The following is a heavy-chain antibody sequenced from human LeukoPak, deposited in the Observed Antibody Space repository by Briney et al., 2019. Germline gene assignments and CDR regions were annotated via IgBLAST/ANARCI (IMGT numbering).Heavy chain of an antibody. CDR1: GYTFTSYG. Sequence: ASVKVSCKASGYTFTSYGISWVRQAPGQGLEWMGWISAYNGNTYYAQKLQGRVTMTTDTSTSTAYMELRSLRSDDTAVYYCARGGDKPYCSSTSCYIDYWGQGTLVTVSS. CDR3: ARGGDKPYCSSTSCYIDY. CDR2: ISAYNGNT. V-gene: IGHV1-18*01. J-gene: IGHJ4*02. D-gene: IGHD2-2*02.